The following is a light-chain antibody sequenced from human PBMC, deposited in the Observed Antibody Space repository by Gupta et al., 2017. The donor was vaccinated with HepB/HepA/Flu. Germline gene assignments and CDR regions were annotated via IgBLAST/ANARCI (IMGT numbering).Light chain of an antibody. V-gene: IGLV1-44*01. J-gene: IGLJ2*01. CDR1: ASNFGSES. CDR2: DNH. CDR3: AAWDDSLNGPL. Sequence: QSVLTQPPSASGTPGQRVTIPCPGSASNFGSESVTWYRQLPGTAPKLLIYDNHKRPSGVPDRISGSKSGTSASLAISGLQSEDEGFYYCAAWDDSLNGPLFGGGTKLTVL.